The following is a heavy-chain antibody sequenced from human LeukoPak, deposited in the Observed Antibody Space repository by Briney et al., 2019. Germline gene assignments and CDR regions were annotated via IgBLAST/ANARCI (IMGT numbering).Heavy chain of an antibody. Sequence: GGSLRLSCAASGFTFSSYAMSWVRQAPGKGLEWVAVISYDGSNKYYADSVKGRFTISRDNSKNTLYLQMNSLRAEDTAVYYCARGYSGSYYGICDYWGQGTLVTVSS. D-gene: IGHD1-26*01. CDR3: ARGYSGSYYGICDY. CDR1: GFTFSSYA. J-gene: IGHJ4*02. V-gene: IGHV3-30-3*01. CDR2: ISYDGSNK.